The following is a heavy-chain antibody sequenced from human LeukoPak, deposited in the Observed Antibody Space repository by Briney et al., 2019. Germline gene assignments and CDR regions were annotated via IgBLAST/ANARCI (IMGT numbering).Heavy chain of an antibody. CDR2: ISYDGSNK. CDR1: GFTFSSYV. V-gene: IGHV3-30*18. Sequence: PGGSLRLSCAASGFTFSSYVMHWVRQAPGKRLEWVAFISYDGSNKYYADSVKGRCTISRDNSKNTVYLQMNSLRAEDTAVYYCANGYCSAGSCLPFDYWGQGALITVSS. D-gene: IGHD2-15*01. J-gene: IGHJ4*02. CDR3: ANGYCSAGSCLPFDY.